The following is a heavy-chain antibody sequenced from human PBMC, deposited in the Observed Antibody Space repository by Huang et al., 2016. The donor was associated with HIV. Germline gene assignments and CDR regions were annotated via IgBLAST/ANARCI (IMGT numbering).Heavy chain of an antibody. CDR1: RGSLSGYY. CDR2: INYSGTI. Sequence: QVQLYQWGAGLLRPSETLSLTCAVYRGSLSGYYWSWIRQSPEKGLEWNGEINYSGTINDNPSLKSRGTISVDTSKKQLSLKLKSVTAADTAVYYCAREVMTSFGGPFDPWGQGTLVAVSS. D-gene: IGHD3-16*01. V-gene: IGHV4-34*01. CDR3: AREVMTSFGGPFDP. J-gene: IGHJ5*02.